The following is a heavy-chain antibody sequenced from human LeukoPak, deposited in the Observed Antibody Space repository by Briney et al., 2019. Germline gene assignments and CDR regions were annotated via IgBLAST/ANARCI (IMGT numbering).Heavy chain of an antibody. D-gene: IGHD5-12*01. CDR2: IYYSGST. CDR1: GGSISSGGYY. Sequence: SETLSLTCTVSGGSISSGGYYWSWIRQHPGKGLEWIGYIYYSGSTYYNPSLKSRVTISVDTSKNQFSLKLSSVTAADTAIYYCARNSGYDGDNWFDPWGQGTLVTVSS. J-gene: IGHJ5*02. V-gene: IGHV4-31*03. CDR3: ARNSGYDGDNWFDP.